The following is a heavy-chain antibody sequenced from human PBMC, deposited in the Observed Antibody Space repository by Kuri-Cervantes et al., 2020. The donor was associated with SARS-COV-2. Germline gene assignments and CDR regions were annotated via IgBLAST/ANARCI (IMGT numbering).Heavy chain of an antibody. D-gene: IGHD4-11*01. CDR3: ARDFPDYSNYPYYYYYMDV. CDR1: GFTFSSYW. J-gene: IGHJ6*03. V-gene: IGHV3-7*01. Sequence: GESLKISCAASGFTFSSYWMSWVRQAPGKGLEWVANIKQDGSEKYYVDSVKGRFTISRDNAKNSLYLQMNSLRAEDTAVYYCARDFPDYSNYPYYYYYMDVWGKGTTVTVSS. CDR2: IKQDGSEK.